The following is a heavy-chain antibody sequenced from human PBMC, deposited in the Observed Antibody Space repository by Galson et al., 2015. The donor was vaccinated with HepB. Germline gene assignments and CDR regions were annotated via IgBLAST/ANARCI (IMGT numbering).Heavy chain of an antibody. CDR1: GFTFSSYE. V-gene: IGHV3-48*03. CDR3: ARGCNYCYYGMDI. CDR2: ISSSGSTI. J-gene: IGHJ6*02. Sequence: SLRLSCAASGFTFSSYEMNWVRQAPGKGLEWVSYISSSGSTIYSADSVKGRFTISRDNAKNSLYLQMNSLRAEATAVYYCARGCNYCYYGMDIWGQGTTVTVSS.